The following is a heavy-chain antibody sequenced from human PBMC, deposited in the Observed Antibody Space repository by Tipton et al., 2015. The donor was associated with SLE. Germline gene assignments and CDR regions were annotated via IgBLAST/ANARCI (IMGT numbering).Heavy chain of an antibody. J-gene: IGHJ4*02. CDR1: GGSISSYY. V-gene: IGHV4-34*01. D-gene: IGHD3-10*01. Sequence: TLSLTCTVSGGSISSYYWSWIRQPPGKGLEWIGEINHSGSTNYNPSLKSRVTISVDTSKNQFSLKLSSVTAADTAVYYCARGGFYYYGSGSYGYWGQGTLVTVSS. CDR2: INHSGST. CDR3: ARGGFYYYGSGSYGY.